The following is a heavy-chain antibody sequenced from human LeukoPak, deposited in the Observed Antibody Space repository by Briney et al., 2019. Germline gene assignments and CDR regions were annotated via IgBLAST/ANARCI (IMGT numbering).Heavy chain of an antibody. J-gene: IGHJ6*03. CDR3: ARGKRYHGVYYYYYMDV. D-gene: IGHD2-2*01. CDR2: INHSGST. Sequence: SETLSLTCAVYGGSFSGYYWSWIRQPPGKGLEWIGEINHSGSTNYNPSLKSRVTISVDTSKNQFSLKLSSVTAADTAVYYCARGKRYHGVYYYYYMDVWGKGTTVTVSS. V-gene: IGHV4-34*01. CDR1: GGSFSGYY.